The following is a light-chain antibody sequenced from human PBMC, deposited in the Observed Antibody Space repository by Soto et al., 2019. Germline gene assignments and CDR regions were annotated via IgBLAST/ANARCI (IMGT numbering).Light chain of an antibody. CDR3: AAWGDSLNTWV. Sequence: QSVLTQPPSASGTPGQRVTISCSGSSSNIGSNAVSWYQHFPGTAPKVLIYSDDQRPSGVPDRFSGSKSGTSASLAISGLQAEDEADYFSAAWGDSLNTWVFGGGTKLTVL. CDR2: SDD. J-gene: IGLJ3*02. CDR1: SSNIGSNA. V-gene: IGLV1-44*01.